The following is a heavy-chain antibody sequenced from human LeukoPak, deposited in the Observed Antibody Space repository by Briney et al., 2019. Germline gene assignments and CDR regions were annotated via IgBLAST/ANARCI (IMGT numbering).Heavy chain of an antibody. CDR1: GGSFSGYY. J-gene: IGHJ4*02. Sequence: SETLSLTCAVYGGSFSGYYWSWIRQPPGKGLEWIGEINHSGSTNYNPSLKRRVTISVDTSKNQFSLKLSSVTAADTAVYYCARETPSSIAARRTYYFDYWGQGTLVTVSS. V-gene: IGHV4-34*01. CDR2: INHSGST. CDR3: ARETPSSIAARRTYYFDY. D-gene: IGHD6-6*01.